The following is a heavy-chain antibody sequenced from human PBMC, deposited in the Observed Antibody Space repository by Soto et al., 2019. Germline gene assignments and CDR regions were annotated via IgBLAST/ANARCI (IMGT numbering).Heavy chain of an antibody. J-gene: IGHJ6*03. CDR2: INPNSGGT. CDR3: ARAPEVSSRSRFYYMDV. V-gene: IGHV1-2*04. Sequence: ASVKVSCKASGYTFTGYYMHWVRQAPGQGLEWMGWINPNSGGTNYAQKFQGWVTMTRDTSISTAYMELSRLRSDDTAVYYCARAPEVSSRSRFYYMDVWGKGTTVTVSS. D-gene: IGHD6-6*01. CDR1: GYTFTGYY.